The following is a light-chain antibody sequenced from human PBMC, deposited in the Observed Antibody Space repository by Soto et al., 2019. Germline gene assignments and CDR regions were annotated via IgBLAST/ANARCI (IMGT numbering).Light chain of an antibody. J-gene: IGKJ1*01. CDR1: QTISSF. Sequence: DIQMTQSPSSLSASVGDRVTITCRASQTISSFLNWYQQRPGKAPKLLIYAASSLQSGVPSRFSGGGSGTDFTLTINSLQPEDFATYYCQQSYSTLAWTFGQGTKVEIK. V-gene: IGKV1-39*01. CDR2: AAS. CDR3: QQSYSTLAWT.